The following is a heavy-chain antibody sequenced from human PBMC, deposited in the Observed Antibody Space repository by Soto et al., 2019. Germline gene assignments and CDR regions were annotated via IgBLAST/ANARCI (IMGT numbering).Heavy chain of an antibody. J-gene: IGHJ4*02. V-gene: IGHV1-46*01. CDR1: GYTFTSYY. D-gene: IGHD1-7*01. Sequence: GATVKVSCKASGYTFTSYYMHWVRQAPGQGLEWMGIINPSGGSTSYAQKFQGRVTITADESTSTAYMELSSLRSEDTAVYYCARDPITGATLSYWGQGTLVTVSS. CDR3: ARDPITGATLSY. CDR2: INPSGGST.